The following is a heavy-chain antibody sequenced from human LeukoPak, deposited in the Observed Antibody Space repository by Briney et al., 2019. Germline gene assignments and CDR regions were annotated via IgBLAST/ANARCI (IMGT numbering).Heavy chain of an antibody. CDR3: ARDLAGSIDY. V-gene: IGHV3-74*01. CDR2: ISNDGRTT. Sequence: GGSLRLSCAASGFTFSSYGMHWVRQAPGKGLVWVSLISNDGRTTRYADSVKGRFTISRDNAKNTLYLEMNSLRAEDTAVYYCARDLAGSIDYWGQGALVTVSS. CDR1: GFTFSSYG. D-gene: IGHD6-19*01. J-gene: IGHJ4*02.